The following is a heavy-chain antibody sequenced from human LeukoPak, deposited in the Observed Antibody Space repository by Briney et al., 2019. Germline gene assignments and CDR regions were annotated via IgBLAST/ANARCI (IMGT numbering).Heavy chain of an antibody. Sequence: PSETLSLTCAVYGGSFSGYYWSWIRQPPGKGLEWIGEINHSGSTNYNPSLKSRVTISVDTSKNQFSLKLSSVTAADTAVYYCARGRGVNYYVSSGYYLFDYWGQGTLVTVSS. CDR2: INHSGST. D-gene: IGHD3-22*01. CDR3: ARGRGVNYYVSSGYYLFDY. V-gene: IGHV4-34*01. J-gene: IGHJ4*02. CDR1: GGSFSGYY.